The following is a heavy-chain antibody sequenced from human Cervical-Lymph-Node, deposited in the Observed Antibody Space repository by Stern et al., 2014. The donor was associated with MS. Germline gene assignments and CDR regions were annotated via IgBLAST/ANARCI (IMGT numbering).Heavy chain of an antibody. CDR2: LFLGADK. CDR1: GFSLTTRGVG. V-gene: IGHV2-5*02. Sequence: QITLKESGPTLVKPTETLTLTCDFSGFSLTTRGVGVAWIRQPPGKALEWLALLFLGADKRYRPSLKSRLTITKDTSMNQVVLTMTNMDPVDTATYYCAHRLRETIFGLVIQGDAFDIWGQGTFVTVSS. J-gene: IGHJ3*02. D-gene: IGHD3-3*01. CDR3: AHRLRETIFGLVIQGDAFDI.